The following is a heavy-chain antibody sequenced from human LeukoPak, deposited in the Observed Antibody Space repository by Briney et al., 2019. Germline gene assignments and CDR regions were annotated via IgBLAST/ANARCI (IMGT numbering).Heavy chain of an antibody. Sequence: SVKVSCKASGGTFSSYAISWVRQAPGQGLEWMGGIIPIFGTANYTQKFQGRVTITADESTSTAYMELSSLRSEDTAVYYCASGREDYYDSSGYDYWGQGTLVTVSS. CDR2: IIPIFGTA. CDR1: GGTFSSYA. J-gene: IGHJ4*02. V-gene: IGHV1-69*01. D-gene: IGHD3-22*01. CDR3: ASGREDYYDSSGYDY.